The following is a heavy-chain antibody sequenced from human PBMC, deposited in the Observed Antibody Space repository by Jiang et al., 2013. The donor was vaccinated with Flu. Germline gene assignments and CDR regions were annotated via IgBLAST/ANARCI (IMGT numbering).Heavy chain of an antibody. Sequence: SQTLSLTCAISGDSVSSNSAAWNWIRQSPLRGLEWLGRIYYRSKWYNEYAVSVKSRIIINPDTPKNQFSLQLNSVTPEDTAVYYCAREVAAGWDYWGQGTLVTVSS. V-gene: IGHV6-1*01. CDR1: GDSVSSNSAA. CDR3: AREVAAGWDY. D-gene: IGHD6-13*01. J-gene: IGHJ4*02. CDR2: IYYRSKWYN.